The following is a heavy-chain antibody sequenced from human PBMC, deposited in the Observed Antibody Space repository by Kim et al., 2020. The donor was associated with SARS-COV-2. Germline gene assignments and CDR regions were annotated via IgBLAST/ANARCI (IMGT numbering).Heavy chain of an antibody. CDR1: GFTFSSYS. V-gene: IGHV3-21*01. CDR2: ISSSSSYI. J-gene: IGHJ4*02. D-gene: IGHD3-9*01. CDR3: ARVLAVMWFFDY. Sequence: GGSLRLSCAASGFTFSSYSMNWVRQAPGKGLEWVSSISSSSSYIYYADSVKGRFTISRDNAKNSLYLQMNSLRAEDTAVYYCARVLAVMWFFDYWGQGTLVTVSS.